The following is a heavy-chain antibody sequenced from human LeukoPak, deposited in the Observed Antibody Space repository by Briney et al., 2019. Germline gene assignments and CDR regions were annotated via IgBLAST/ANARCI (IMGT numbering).Heavy chain of an antibody. Sequence: GGSLRLSCAASGFTFSSYGMHWVRQAPGKGLEWVAFIRYDGSNKYYADSVKGRFTISRDNSKNTLYLQMNSLRAEDTALYHCARVGSQGELSELSLDYWGQGTLVTVSS. V-gene: IGHV3-30*02. CDR2: IRYDGSNK. CDR3: ARVGSQGELSELSLDY. CDR1: GFTFSSYG. J-gene: IGHJ4*02. D-gene: IGHD3-16*02.